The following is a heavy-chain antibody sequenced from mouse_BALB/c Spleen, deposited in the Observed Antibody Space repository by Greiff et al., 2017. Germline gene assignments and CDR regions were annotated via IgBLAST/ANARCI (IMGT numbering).Heavy chain of an antibody. J-gene: IGHJ4*01. CDR3: ARGSHYAMDY. CDR1: GYSITSGYY. Sequence: EVKLVESGPGLVKPSQSLSLTCSVTGYSITSGYYWNWIRQFPGNKLEWMGYISYDGSNNYNPSLKNRISITRDTSKNQFFLKLNSVTTEDTATYYCARGSHYAMDYWGQGTSVTVSS. CDR2: ISYDGSN. V-gene: IGHV3-6*02.